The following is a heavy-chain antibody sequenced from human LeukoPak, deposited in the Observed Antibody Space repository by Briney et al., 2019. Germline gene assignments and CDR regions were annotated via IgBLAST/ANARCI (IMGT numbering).Heavy chain of an antibody. D-gene: IGHD3-16*01. Sequence: PGGSLRLSCSASGFTFSSYWMSWVRQTTGKGLACVAKIREDGNEKFYVDSVRGRFTISRDNAKNSVYLQMNSLRVEDTAVYFCARDYIGGWNDHWGQGTLVTVSS. CDR1: GFTFSSYW. CDR2: IREDGNEK. CDR3: ARDYIGGWNDH. J-gene: IGHJ4*02. V-gene: IGHV3-7*01.